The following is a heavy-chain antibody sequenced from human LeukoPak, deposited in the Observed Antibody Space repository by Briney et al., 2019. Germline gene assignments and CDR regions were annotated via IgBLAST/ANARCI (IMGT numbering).Heavy chain of an antibody. V-gene: IGHV4-4*08. CDR1: GASIKNYY. D-gene: IGHD2-2*01. J-gene: IGHJ2*01. CDR3: ARDALYCSSTSCYRYWYFDL. CDR2: ISSSGNT. Sequence: PSETLSLTCSVSGASIKNYYWSWIRQPPGKGLEWIGYISSSGNTYYNPSLKSRVTLSLDMSTNQFSLKLASVAAADTAVYYCARDALYCSSTSCYRYWYFDLWGRGTLVTVSS.